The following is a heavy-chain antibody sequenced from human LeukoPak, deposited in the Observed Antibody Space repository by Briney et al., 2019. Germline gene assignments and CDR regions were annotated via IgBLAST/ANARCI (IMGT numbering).Heavy chain of an antibody. J-gene: IGHJ3*02. Sequence: GGSLRLSCAASGFTFSSYEMNWVRQAPGKGLEWVSYISSSGSTVYYADSVKGRFTISRDNAKNSLYLQMNSLRAEDTAVYYCARDKGRVVVNVDDAFDIWGQGTMVTVSS. CDR1: GFTFSSYE. CDR2: ISSSGSTV. CDR3: ARDKGRVVVNVDDAFDI. D-gene: IGHD3-22*01. V-gene: IGHV3-48*03.